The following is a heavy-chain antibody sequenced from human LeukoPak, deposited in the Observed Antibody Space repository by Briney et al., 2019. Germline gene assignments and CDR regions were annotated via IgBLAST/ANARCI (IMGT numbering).Heavy chain of an antibody. Sequence: SETLSLTCAVYGGSFSGYYWSWIRQPPGKGLEWIGEINHSGSTNYNPSLKSRVTISVDTSKSQFSLKLSSVTAADTAVYYCARAVLLWFGEPLGAFDIWGQGTMVTVSS. CDR2: INHSGST. CDR1: GGSFSGYY. D-gene: IGHD3-10*01. V-gene: IGHV4-34*01. J-gene: IGHJ3*02. CDR3: ARAVLLWFGEPLGAFDI.